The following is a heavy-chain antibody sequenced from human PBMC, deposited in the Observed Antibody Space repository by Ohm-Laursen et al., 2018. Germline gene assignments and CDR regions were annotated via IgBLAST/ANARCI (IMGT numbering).Heavy chain of an antibody. CDR3: ARRDITKAFNI. J-gene: IGHJ3*02. CDR2: VRYSGST. V-gene: IGHV4-59*12. Sequence: TLSLTCAVSGGSISGYYWSWIRQPPGKGLEWIGYVRYSGSTNYNPSLKSRVTISVDTSKNQFSLKLSSVTAADTAVYFCARRDITKAFNIWGQGTLVTVSS. D-gene: IGHD2-21*02. CDR1: GGSISGYY.